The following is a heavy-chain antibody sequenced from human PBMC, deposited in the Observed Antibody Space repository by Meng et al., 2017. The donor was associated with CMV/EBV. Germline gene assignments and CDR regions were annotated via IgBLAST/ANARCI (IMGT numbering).Heavy chain of an antibody. CDR3: ARDTHRNSHTPVDY. CDR1: RFTFSDYY. V-gene: IGHV3-11*01. Sequence: GESLKISCAASRFTFSDYYMSWMRQAPGKGLEWVSYISSSGNTMYYADSVKGRFTISRDNAKNSLYLQMNSLRAEDTAVYYCARDTHRNSHTPVDYWGQGTLVTVSS. CDR2: ISSSGNTM. D-gene: IGHD2-2*02. J-gene: IGHJ4*02.